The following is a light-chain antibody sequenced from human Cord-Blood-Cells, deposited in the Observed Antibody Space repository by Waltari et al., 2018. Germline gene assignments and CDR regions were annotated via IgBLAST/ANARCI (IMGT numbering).Light chain of an antibody. Sequence: QPVLTQSSSASASLGSSVKLTCTLSSGHSSYIIEWHQQQPGKAPRYLRKLEGRGSYNKGSGVPDRFTGPSSGADRYLTISNLKSEDEADYYCETCDSNTWVFGGGTKLTVL. V-gene: IGLV4-60*03. CDR1: SGHSSYI. CDR3: ETCDSNTWV. J-gene: IGLJ3*02. CDR2: LEGRGSY.